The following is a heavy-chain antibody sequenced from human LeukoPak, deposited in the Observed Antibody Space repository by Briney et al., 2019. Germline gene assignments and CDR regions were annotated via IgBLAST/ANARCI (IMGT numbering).Heavy chain of an antibody. V-gene: IGHV4-4*07. CDR3: AREITIFVFAPYFDY. J-gene: IGHJ4*02. CDR1: GGSISSYY. Sequence: SETLSLTCTVSGGSISSYYWNWIRQPAGKGLEWIGRIYTSGSTNYNPSLKSRITISVDTSKNQFSLKLSSVTAEDTAVYYCAREITIFVFAPYFDYWGQGTLVTVSS. D-gene: IGHD3-3*01. CDR2: IYTSGST.